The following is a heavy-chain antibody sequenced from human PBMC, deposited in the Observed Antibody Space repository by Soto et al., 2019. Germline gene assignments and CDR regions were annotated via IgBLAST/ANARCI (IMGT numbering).Heavy chain of an antibody. CDR1: GLSLSNAW. V-gene: IGHV3-15*01. CDR3: TKESPNIYYGSGKGDY. D-gene: IGHD3-10*01. Sequence: GFLRLCCAASGLSLSNAWIGCVRQAPGKGLEWVGRIKSKTDGGTTDYAAPVKGRFTISRDDSKNTLYLQMKSLKTEDTAVYYCTKESPNIYYGSGKGDYWGQGTLVTGSS. J-gene: IGHJ4*02. CDR2: IKSKTDGGTT.